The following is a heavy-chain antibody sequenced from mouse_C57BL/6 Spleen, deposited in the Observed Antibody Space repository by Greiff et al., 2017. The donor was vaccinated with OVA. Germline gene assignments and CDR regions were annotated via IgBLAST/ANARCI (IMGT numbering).Heavy chain of an antibody. D-gene: IGHD1-1*01. CDR1: GYTFTSYG. CDR3: ERATYGGSSVYYAMDY. CDR2: IYPRSGNT. V-gene: IGHV1-81*01. Sequence: VKVVESGAELARPGASVKLSCKASGYTFTSYGIRWVKQRPGQGLEWIGEIYPRSGNTYYNEKFKGKATLTADKSSSTAYMELRSLTSEDAEVYVCERATYGGSSVYYAMDYWGQGTSVTVSS. J-gene: IGHJ4*01.